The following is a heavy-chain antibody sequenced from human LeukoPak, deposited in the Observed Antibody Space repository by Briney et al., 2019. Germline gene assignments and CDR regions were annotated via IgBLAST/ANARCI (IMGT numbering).Heavy chain of an antibody. CDR3: AKEGAYPIITYDS. CDR1: GFIFSNYG. CDR2: IKRDGNEK. J-gene: IGHJ5*01. V-gene: IGHV3-7*01. D-gene: IGHD3-10*01. Sequence: PGGSLRLSCAASGFIFSNYGIHWVRQAPGKGLEWVANIKRDGNEKNYVDSVKGRFSISRDNAKNSLYLQMDSLRAEDTAVYYCAKEGAYPIITYDSWGQGALVTVSS.